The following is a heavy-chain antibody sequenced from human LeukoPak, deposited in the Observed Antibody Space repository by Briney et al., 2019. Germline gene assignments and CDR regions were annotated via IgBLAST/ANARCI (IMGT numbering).Heavy chain of an antibody. CDR3: ARTFSPSLTFDY. CDR2: IYYSGST. V-gene: IGHV4-39*01. Sequence: SETLSLTCTVSGGSISSSSYYWGWIRQPPGKGLEWIGSIYYSGSTYYNPSLKSRVTISVDTSKNQFSLKLSSVTAADTAVYYCARTFSPSLTFDYWGQGTLVTVSS. CDR1: GGSISSSSYY. J-gene: IGHJ4*02. D-gene: IGHD3-16*02.